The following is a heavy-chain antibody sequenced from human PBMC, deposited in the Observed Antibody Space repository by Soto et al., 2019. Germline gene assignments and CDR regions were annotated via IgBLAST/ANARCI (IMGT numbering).Heavy chain of an antibody. D-gene: IGHD2-15*01. J-gene: IGHJ5*02. CDR3: ARGVPFTPAWFDP. V-gene: IGHV4-31*03. CDR1: GDSITGGGYY. Sequence: SETLSLTCSVSGDSITGGGYYWTWIRQHPGKGLEWIGYIYYSTTYYNRSLKSRVSISVDTSKNEFSLTLTSVTAADTAVYYCARGVPFTPAWFDPWGQGTLVTVSS. CDR2: IYYSTT.